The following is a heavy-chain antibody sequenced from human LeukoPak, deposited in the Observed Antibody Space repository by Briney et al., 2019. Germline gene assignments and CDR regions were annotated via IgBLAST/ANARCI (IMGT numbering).Heavy chain of an antibody. CDR3: ARSLRPTYYYDSSGYYLCY. CDR2: ISAYNGNT. CDR1: GGTFSSYA. D-gene: IGHD3-22*01. J-gene: IGHJ4*02. Sequence: ASVKVSCKASGGTFSSYAISWVRQAPGQGLEWMGWISAYNGNTNYAQKLQGRVTMTTDTSTSTAYMELRSLRSDDTAVYYCARSLRPTYYYDSSGYYLCYWGQGTLVTVSS. V-gene: IGHV1-18*01.